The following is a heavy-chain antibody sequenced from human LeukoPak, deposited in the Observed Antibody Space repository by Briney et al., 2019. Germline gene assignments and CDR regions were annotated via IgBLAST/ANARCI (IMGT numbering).Heavy chain of an antibody. CDR3: ARDRPDYSNYLYYYYYYMDV. CDR1: GGSISSYY. J-gene: IGHJ6*03. V-gene: IGHV4-4*07. CDR2: IYTSGST. Sequence: SETLSLTCTVSGGSISSYYWSWIRQPAGKGLEWIGRIYTSGSTNYNPSLKSRVTISVDTSKNQFSLKLSSVTAADTAVYYCARDRPDYSNYLYYYYYYMDVWGKGTTVTVSS. D-gene: IGHD4-11*01.